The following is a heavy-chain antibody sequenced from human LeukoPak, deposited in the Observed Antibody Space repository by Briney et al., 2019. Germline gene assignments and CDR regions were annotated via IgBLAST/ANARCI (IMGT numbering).Heavy chain of an antibody. CDR1: GGSISSYY. CDR2: IYATGST. D-gene: IGHD3-10*01. CDR3: VLHGSVRSPLGP. J-gene: IGHJ5*02. V-gene: IGHV4-4*09. Sequence: SETLSLTCTVSGGSISSYYWSWNRQPPGKGLGWIGYIYATGSTNYNPSLKSRVTISVDTSKNQFSLNLRSETAADTAVYYCVLHGSVRSPLGPWGQGTLVTVSS.